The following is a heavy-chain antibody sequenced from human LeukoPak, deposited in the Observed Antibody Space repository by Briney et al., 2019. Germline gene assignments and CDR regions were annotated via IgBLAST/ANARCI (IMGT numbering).Heavy chain of an antibody. Sequence: GGSLRLSCAVSGFIFDDYAMHWVRQATGKGLEWVSGISWNSGSIGYADSVKARFTISRDNAENTLYLQMGNLRAEDTAVYYCAREGGGYRLFEFWGQGLLVTVSS. CDR3: AREGGGYRLFEF. V-gene: IGHV3-9*01. CDR1: GFIFDDYA. J-gene: IGHJ4*02. CDR2: ISWNSGSI. D-gene: IGHD2-15*01.